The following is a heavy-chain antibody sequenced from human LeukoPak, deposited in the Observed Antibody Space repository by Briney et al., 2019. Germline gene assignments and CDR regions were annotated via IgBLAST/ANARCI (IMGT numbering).Heavy chain of an antibody. CDR2: ISYDGSNK. CDR1: GFTFSKYG. J-gene: IGHJ4*02. Sequence: PGRSLRLSCAASGFTFSKYGMHWVRQAPGKGLEWVAVISYDGSNKYYADSVKGRFTISRDNSKNTLYLQMNSLRAEDTAVYYCAKRIQSAMATGYWGQGTLVTVSS. V-gene: IGHV3-30*18. D-gene: IGHD5-18*01. CDR3: AKRIQSAMATGY.